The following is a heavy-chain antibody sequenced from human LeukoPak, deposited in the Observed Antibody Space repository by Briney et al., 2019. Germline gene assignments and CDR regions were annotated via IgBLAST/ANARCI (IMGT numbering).Heavy chain of an antibody. D-gene: IGHD3-22*01. J-gene: IGHJ4*02. V-gene: IGHV4-30-4*01. CDR3: ARKRYDDSYFFDY. CDR1: GGSISSGDYY. CDR2: IYSSGTI. Sequence: SETLSLTCTVSGGSISSGDYYWSWFRQPPGKGLEWIGYIYSSGTIYYHPSLRSRVTLSVDTSKNQFSLRLNSVAAADTAVYYCARKRYDDSYFFDYWGQGTRVTVSS.